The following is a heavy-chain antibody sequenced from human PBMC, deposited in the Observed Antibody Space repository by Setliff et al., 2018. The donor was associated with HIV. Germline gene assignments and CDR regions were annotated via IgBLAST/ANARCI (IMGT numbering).Heavy chain of an antibody. D-gene: IGHD5-18*01. V-gene: IGHV4-34*01. J-gene: IGHJ4*02. CDR2: INDSGST. CDR3: AAWGPRYSYAPYFFDS. Sequence: TSETLSLTCAVYNGSFSGYYWTWIRQPPGKGLEWIGEINDSGSTNYGPSLKSRVTISVDASRNQFSLRLSSVTAADTAVYYCAAWGPRYSYAPYFFDSWGQGTLVTVSS. CDR1: NGSFSGYY.